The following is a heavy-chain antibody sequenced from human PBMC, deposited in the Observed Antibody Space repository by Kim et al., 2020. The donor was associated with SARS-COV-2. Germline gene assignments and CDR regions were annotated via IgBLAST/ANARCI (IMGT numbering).Heavy chain of an antibody. CDR3: ASTYSSSSRDDAFDI. Sequence: GESLKISCKGSGYSFTSYWIGWVRQMPGKGLEWMGIIYPGDSDTRYSPSFQGQVTISADKSISTAYLQWSSLKASDTAMYYCASTYSSSSRDDAFDIWGQGTMVTVSS. CDR2: IYPGDSDT. V-gene: IGHV5-51*01. D-gene: IGHD6-6*01. CDR1: GYSFTSYW. J-gene: IGHJ3*02.